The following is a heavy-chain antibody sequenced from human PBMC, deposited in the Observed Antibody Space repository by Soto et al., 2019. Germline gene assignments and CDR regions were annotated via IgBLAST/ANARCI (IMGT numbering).Heavy chain of an antibody. D-gene: IGHD3-22*01. CDR3: ARTYYYDSSGYFFDY. CDR2: IYHSGST. Sequence: LACAVSGGSISSGGYSCSLIRHPPGKGLEWIGYIYHSGSTYYNPSLKSRVTISVDRSKNQFSLKLSSVTAADTAVYYCARTYYYDSSGYFFDYWGQGTLVTVSS. J-gene: IGHJ4*02. V-gene: IGHV4-30-2*01. CDR1: GGSISSGGYS.